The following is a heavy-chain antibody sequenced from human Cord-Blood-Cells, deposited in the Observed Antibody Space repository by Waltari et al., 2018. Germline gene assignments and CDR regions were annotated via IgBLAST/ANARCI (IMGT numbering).Heavy chain of an antibody. V-gene: IGHV3-7*01. D-gene: IGHD6-6*01. CDR1: GFPFSSYW. CDR2: IKQDGSEK. CDR3: ARIRIVRAFDI. Sequence: VQLVESGGGLVQPGGSLRLSCSASGFPFSSYWMTWVRQAPGKGLEWVANIKQDGSEKYYVDSVKGRFTISRDNAKNSLYLQMNSLRAEDTAVYYCARIRIVRAFDIWGQGTMVTVSS. J-gene: IGHJ3*02.